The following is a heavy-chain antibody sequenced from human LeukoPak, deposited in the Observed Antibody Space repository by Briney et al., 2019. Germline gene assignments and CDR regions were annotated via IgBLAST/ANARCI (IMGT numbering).Heavy chain of an antibody. Sequence: PGGSLRLSCTSFGFTVTSNYMSWVRQAPGQGLEWVSVICGAGRIHYSDSVKGRFTISRGDSKNTLYLQMNSLRAEDTAVYYCARESGYSYGLAGFFDYWGQGTLVTVS. J-gene: IGHJ4*02. V-gene: IGHV3-53*01. CDR3: ARESGYSYGLAGFFDY. D-gene: IGHD5-18*01. CDR2: ICGAGRI. CDR1: GFTVTSNY.